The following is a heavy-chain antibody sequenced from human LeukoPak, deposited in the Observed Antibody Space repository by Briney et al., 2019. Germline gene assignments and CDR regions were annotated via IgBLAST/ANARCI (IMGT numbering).Heavy chain of an antibody. Sequence: AAVKVSCKTSGYTFTGYYMHWVRHAPAQGLEWMGWINPNSSVTNYAQRFQGRVTMTRDTSISAAYMELRWLTSDDTAVYYCARERGGNSPFDSWGQGTLVTVSS. CDR1: GYTFTGYY. CDR3: ARERGGNSPFDS. V-gene: IGHV1-2*02. J-gene: IGHJ4*02. D-gene: IGHD4-23*01. CDR2: INPNSSVT.